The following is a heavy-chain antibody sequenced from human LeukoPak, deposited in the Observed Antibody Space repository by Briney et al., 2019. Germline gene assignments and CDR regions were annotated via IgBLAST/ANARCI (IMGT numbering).Heavy chain of an antibody. CDR3: ARDRAIDY. CDR2: ISSSSSTI. CDR1: GFTFSSYS. D-gene: IGHD4/OR15-4a*01. Sequence: GGSLRLSCAAYGFTFSSYSMNWVRQAPGKGLEWVSYISSSSSTIYYADSVKGRFTISRDNAKNSLYLQMNSLRAEDTAVYYCARDRAIDYWGQGTLVTVSS. J-gene: IGHJ4*02. V-gene: IGHV3-48*04.